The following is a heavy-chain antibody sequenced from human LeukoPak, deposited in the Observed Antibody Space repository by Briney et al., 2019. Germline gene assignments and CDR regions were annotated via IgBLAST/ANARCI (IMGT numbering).Heavy chain of an antibody. CDR3: ARAGLWDHSDSSGYHNAAFDI. Sequence: ASVKVSCKASGYTFTGYYMHWVRQAPGQGLEWMGWIKPNSDGTNYAQKLQGRVTMTRDTSISTAYMELSRLTSDDTAVFYCARAGLWDHSDSSGYHNAAFDIWGQGTMVTVSS. CDR2: IKPNSDGT. CDR1: GYTFTGYY. D-gene: IGHD3-22*01. J-gene: IGHJ3*02. V-gene: IGHV1-2*02.